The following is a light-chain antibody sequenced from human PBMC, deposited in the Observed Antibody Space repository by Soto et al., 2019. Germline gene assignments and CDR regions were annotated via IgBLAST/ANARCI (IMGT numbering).Light chain of an antibody. CDR3: QQYNSWPQT. Sequence: EIVMTQSPPPLSMSPGERATLSCRASQSVSSNLAWYQQKPGQAPRLLIYGASTRATGIPAMFSGSGSGTEFTLTISSLQSEDVVIYYCQQYNSWPQTFGQGTKVDIK. V-gene: IGKV3-15*01. CDR1: QSVSSN. J-gene: IGKJ1*01. CDR2: GAS.